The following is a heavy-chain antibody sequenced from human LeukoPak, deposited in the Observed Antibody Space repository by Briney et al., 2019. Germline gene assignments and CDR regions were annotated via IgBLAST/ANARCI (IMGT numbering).Heavy chain of an antibody. CDR1: GFTFDDYG. D-gene: IGHD3-3*01. V-gene: IGHV3-20*04. CDR2: INWNGGST. CDR3: TRDFDFSSAI. J-gene: IGHJ4*02. Sequence: GGSLRLSCAASGFTFDDYGMSWVRQAPGKGLEWVSGINWNGGSTGYADSVKGRFTISRDNAKNTLFLQMNSLRAEDTAVYYCTRDFDFSSAIWGQGTLVTVSS.